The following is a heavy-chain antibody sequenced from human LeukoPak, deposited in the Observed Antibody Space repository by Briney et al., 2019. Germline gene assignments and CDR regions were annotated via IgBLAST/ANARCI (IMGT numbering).Heavy chain of an antibody. J-gene: IGHJ4*02. Sequence: ALVKVSCKASGYTFTSYAMNWVRQAPGQGLEWMGWINTNTGNPTYAQGFTGRFVFSLDTSVSTAYLQISSLKAEDTAVYYCARSPPRYCSGGSCYSSATFDYWGQGTLVTVSS. CDR1: GYTFTSYA. CDR2: INTNTGNP. D-gene: IGHD2-15*01. V-gene: IGHV7-4-1*02. CDR3: ARSPPRYCSGGSCYSSATFDY.